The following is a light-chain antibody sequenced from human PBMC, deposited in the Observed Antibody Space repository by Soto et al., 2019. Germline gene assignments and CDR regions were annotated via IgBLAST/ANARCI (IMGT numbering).Light chain of an antibody. CDR1: QSISSW. Sequence: DIQMTQSPSTLSASVGDRVTITCRASQSISSWLAWYQQKPGKAPKLLIYKASSLESGVPSRFSGSGSGTEFTLTISSLQPADFATYYCQQYNSYLCTFGQGTKVEIK. CDR3: QQYNSYLCT. J-gene: IGKJ1*01. V-gene: IGKV1-5*03. CDR2: KAS.